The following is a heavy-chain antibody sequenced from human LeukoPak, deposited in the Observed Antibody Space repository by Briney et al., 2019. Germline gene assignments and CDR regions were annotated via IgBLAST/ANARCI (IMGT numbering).Heavy chain of an antibody. D-gene: IGHD6-19*01. CDR3: ARDGQSSGWINPGYYFDL. CDR2: IYHSGST. V-gene: IGHV4-30-2*01. Sequence: PSQTLSLTCTVSGGSISSGGYYWSWIRQPPGKGLEWIGYIYHSGSTYYNPSLKSRVTISIDTSKNQFSLKLNSVTAADTAVYYCARDGQSSGWINPGYYFDLWGRGTLVTVSS. CDR1: GGSISSGGYY. J-gene: IGHJ2*01.